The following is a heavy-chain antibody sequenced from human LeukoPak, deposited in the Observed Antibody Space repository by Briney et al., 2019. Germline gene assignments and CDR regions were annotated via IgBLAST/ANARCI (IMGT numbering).Heavy chain of an antibody. J-gene: IGHJ4*02. Sequence: GGSLRLSCAASGFTFSGYGMYWVRQAPRKGLEWVAGIYGGGGVIKYADSVKGRFTISRDNSENILYLQMDSLRVEDTAMYYCGKDRVPDSGYDIDYWGQGTLVTVSS. CDR1: GFTFSGYG. V-gene: IGHV3-23*03. CDR3: GKDRVPDSGYDIDY. CDR2: IYGGGGVI. D-gene: IGHD5-12*01.